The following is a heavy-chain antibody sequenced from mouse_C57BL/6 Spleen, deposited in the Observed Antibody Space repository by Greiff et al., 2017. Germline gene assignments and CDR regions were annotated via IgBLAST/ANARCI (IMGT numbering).Heavy chain of an antibody. Sequence: EVHLVESGEGLVKPGGSLKLSCAASGFTFSSYAMSWVRQTPEKRLEWVAYISSGGDYIYYADTVKGRFTISRDNARNTLYLQMSSLKSEDTAMYYCTIASFITTVVATPFAYWGQGTLVTVSA. J-gene: IGHJ3*01. CDR2: ISSGGDYI. CDR1: GFTFSSYA. V-gene: IGHV5-9-1*02. CDR3: TIASFITTVVATPFAY. D-gene: IGHD1-1*01.